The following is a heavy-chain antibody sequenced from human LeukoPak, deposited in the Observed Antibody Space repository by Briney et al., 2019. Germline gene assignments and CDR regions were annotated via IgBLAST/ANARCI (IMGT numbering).Heavy chain of an antibody. Sequence: GGSLRLSCAASGFTFSSYGMHWVRQAPGKGLEWVAVISYDGSNKYYADSVKGRFTISRDNAKNSLYLQMNSLRVEDTALYYCAKDLYYDSSGWAFDYWGQGTLVTVSS. CDR1: GFTFSSYG. CDR3: AKDLYYDSSGWAFDY. J-gene: IGHJ4*02. V-gene: IGHV3-30*18. D-gene: IGHD3-22*01. CDR2: ISYDGSNK.